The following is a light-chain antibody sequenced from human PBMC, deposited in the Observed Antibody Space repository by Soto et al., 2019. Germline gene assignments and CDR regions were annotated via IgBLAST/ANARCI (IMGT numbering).Light chain of an antibody. CDR1: EDITNY. Sequence: DIQMTQSPSSLSASVGDRVTITCQASEDITNYLNWYQQKPGKVPKLLIYDASNLEVGVPSRFSGSGSGTDLTFTISSLQPEDIATYYCQQYDSLPYTFGQGTKLEIK. CDR2: DAS. V-gene: IGKV1-33*01. CDR3: QQYDSLPYT. J-gene: IGKJ2*01.